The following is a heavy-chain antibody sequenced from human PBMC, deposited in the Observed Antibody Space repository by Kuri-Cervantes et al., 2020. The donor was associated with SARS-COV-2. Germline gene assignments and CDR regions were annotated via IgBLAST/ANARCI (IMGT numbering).Heavy chain of an antibody. V-gene: IGHV4-34*01. CDR1: GGSFSGYY. Sequence: SETLSLTCAVYGGSFSGYYWSWIRQPPGKGLEWIGEINHSGSTNYNPSLKSRVTISVDTSKNQFSLKLSSVTAADTAVYYCARVRGVLGEVYFDYWGQGTLVTVSS. D-gene: IGHD3-10*01. J-gene: IGHJ4*02. CDR3: ARVRGVLGEVYFDY. CDR2: INHSGST.